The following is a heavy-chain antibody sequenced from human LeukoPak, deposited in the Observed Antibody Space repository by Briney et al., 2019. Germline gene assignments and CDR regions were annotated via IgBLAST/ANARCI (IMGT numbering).Heavy chain of an antibody. D-gene: IGHD3-10*01. CDR2: INPSGGST. CDR1: GYTFNSYY. V-gene: IGHV1-46*02. J-gene: IGHJ5*02. CDR3: ALFDYYGSGSYYNGNWFDP. Sequence: ASVKVSCKASGYTFNSYYMHWVRQAPGQGLEWMGIINPSGGSTSYAQKFQGRVTMTRDTSTSTVYMELSSLRSEDTAVYYCALFDYYGSGSYYNGNWFDPWGQATLVTVSS.